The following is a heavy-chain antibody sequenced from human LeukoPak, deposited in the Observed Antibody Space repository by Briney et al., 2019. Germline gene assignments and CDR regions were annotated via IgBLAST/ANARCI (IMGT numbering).Heavy chain of an antibody. CDR2: INARNGNT. V-gene: IGHV1-3*01. CDR3: ARVQYSSGRGELGY. J-gene: IGHJ4*02. Sequence: ASVKVSCKASGYTFTSYAMHWVRQAPGQRLEWMGWINARNGNTKYSQKFQGRVTITRDTSASTAYMELGSLRSEDTAVYYCARVQYSSGRGELGYWGQGTLVTVSS. CDR1: GYTFTSYA. D-gene: IGHD6-19*01.